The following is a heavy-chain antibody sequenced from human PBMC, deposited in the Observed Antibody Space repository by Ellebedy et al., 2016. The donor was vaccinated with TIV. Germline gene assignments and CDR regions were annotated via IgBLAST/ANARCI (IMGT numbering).Heavy chain of an antibody. CDR1: GYNFSRYW. D-gene: IGHD2-15*01. Sequence: GESLKISCKASGYNFSRYWIGWVRQMPGKGLEWMGIIYPGDSDTRYNPSFQGQVTISADKSISTAYLHWTSLKASDTAMYDCAKTRFWSGGSCYFDFWGQGTLVTVSS. J-gene: IGHJ4*02. V-gene: IGHV5-51*01. CDR2: IYPGDSDT. CDR3: AKTRFWSGGSCYFDF.